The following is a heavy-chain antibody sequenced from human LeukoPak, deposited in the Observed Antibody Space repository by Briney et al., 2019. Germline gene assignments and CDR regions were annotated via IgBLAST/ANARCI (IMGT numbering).Heavy chain of an antibody. V-gene: IGHV1-69*13. D-gene: IGHD6-6*01. CDR1: GYTLTELS. J-gene: IGHJ5*02. Sequence: ASVKVSCKVSGYTLTELSMHWVRQAPGKGLEWMGVIIPIFGTANYAQKFQGRVTITADESTSTAYMELSSLRSEDTAVYYCARGQQLVQSGWFDPWGQGTLVTVSS. CDR3: ARGQQLVQSGWFDP. CDR2: IIPIFGTA.